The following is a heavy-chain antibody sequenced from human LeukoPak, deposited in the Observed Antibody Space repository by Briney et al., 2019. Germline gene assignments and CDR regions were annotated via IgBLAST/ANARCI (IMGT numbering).Heavy chain of an antibody. CDR1: GFTFSSYA. Sequence: PGGSLTLSCSASGFTFSSYAMHWVRQAPGKGLEYVSAISTNGGSTYYADSVKGRFTISRDNSKNTLYLQMSSLRAEDTAVYYCVRCGSGWYFYEYWGQGTMVTVSS. J-gene: IGHJ4*02. V-gene: IGHV3-64D*09. CDR3: VRCGSGWYFYEY. D-gene: IGHD6-19*01. CDR2: ISTNGGST.